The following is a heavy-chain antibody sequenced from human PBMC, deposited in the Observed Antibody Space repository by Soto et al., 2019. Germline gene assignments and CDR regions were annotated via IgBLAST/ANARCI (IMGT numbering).Heavy chain of an antibody. CDR3: ARRIPFGYGMDV. Sequence: EVQLVESGGGLVLPGGSLRLSCAASGFTFSSYAMHWVRQAPGKGLECVSAITSNGGNTDYANSVKGRFTISRDNSKNTLYLQMGSLRVEDMAVYYCARRIPFGYGMDVWGQGTTVTVSS. CDR2: ITSNGGNT. CDR1: GFTFSSYA. V-gene: IGHV3-64*01. D-gene: IGHD2-21*01. J-gene: IGHJ6*02.